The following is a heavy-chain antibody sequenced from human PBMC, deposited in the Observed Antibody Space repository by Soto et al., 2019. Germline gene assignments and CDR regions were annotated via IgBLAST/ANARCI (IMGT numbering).Heavy chain of an antibody. V-gene: IGHV1-69*02. CDR3: AGGPKSRPRNWFDP. CDR2: IIPILGIA. J-gene: IGHJ5*02. CDR1: KGTFSSYT. Sequence: QVQLVQSGAEVKKPGSSVKVSCKATKGTFSSYTDRWVRQAPGQGLEWMGRIIPILGIANYAQKFQGRVTITADKSTSTAYMELSSLRSEDKAVYYCAGGPKSRPRNWFDPWGQGTLVTVSS.